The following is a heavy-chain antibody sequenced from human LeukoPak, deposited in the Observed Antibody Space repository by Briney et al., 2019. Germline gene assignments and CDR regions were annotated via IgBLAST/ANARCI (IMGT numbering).Heavy chain of an antibody. J-gene: IGHJ4*02. CDR1: GYSISSGYY. D-gene: IGHD6-6*01. CDR3: ARLDIAARAIDY. V-gene: IGHV4-38-2*01. CDR2: IYHSGST. Sequence: PSETLSLTCAVSGYSISSGYYWGWIRQPPGKGLEWIGSIYHSGSTYYNPSLKSRVTISVDTSKNQFSLKLSSVTAADTAVYHCARLDIAARAIDYWGQGTLVTVSS.